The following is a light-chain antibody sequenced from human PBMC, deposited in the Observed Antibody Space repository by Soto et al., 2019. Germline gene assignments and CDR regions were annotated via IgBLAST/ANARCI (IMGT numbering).Light chain of an antibody. V-gene: IGLV2-14*01. CDR2: EVT. Sequence: QSVLTQPASVSGSPGQSITISCTGTSGDIGSYDYVSWYQQYPGKAPKFMIYEVTNRPSGVSHRFSGSKSGNTASLTISGLQAEDEADYYCTSYTTTSTYVFGTGTKVTVL. J-gene: IGLJ1*01. CDR1: SGDIGSYDY. CDR3: TSYTTTSTYV.